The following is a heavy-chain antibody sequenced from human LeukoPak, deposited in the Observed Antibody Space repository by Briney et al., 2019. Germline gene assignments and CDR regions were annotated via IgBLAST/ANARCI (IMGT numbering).Heavy chain of an antibody. Sequence: ASVKLSCKASGYTFSSYGISWVRQAPGQGLEWLGYISAYNGNTNYAQKVEGRITMTTDTSTNTVYMEMRSLRSDDTAVYYCARDCSGSSCYWIHWGQGTLVTVSS. CDR3: ARDCSGSSCYWIH. V-gene: IGHV1-18*01. D-gene: IGHD2-15*01. J-gene: IGHJ4*02. CDR2: ISAYNGNT. CDR1: GYTFSSYG.